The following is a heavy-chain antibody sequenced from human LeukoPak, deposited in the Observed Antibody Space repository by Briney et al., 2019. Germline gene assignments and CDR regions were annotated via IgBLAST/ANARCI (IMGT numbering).Heavy chain of an antibody. Sequence: KPSETLSLTCTVSGGSISSYYWNWIRQPAGKGLEWIGRIYTSGSTNYNPSLKSRVTMSVDTSKNQFSLKLSSVTAADTAVYYCARVGDYGDYGVDHWGQGTLVTVSS. CDR3: ARVGDYGDYGVDH. V-gene: IGHV4-4*07. J-gene: IGHJ4*02. CDR2: IYTSGST. CDR1: GGSISSYY. D-gene: IGHD4-17*01.